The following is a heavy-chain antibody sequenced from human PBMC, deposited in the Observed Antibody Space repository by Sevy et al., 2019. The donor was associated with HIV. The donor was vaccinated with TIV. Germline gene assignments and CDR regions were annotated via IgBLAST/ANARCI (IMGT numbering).Heavy chain of an antibody. J-gene: IGHJ4*02. Sequence: ASVKVSCEASGYSFTTYSIHWVRQAPGQGLEWMGRINPNTGRTNTAQKFQGRVTMTRATSINTAYMELSSLRSDDTAVYYCAKGVIIPAQGHFDYWGQGTLVTVSS. CDR2: INPNTGRT. CDR1: GYSFTTYS. D-gene: IGHD2-2*01. V-gene: IGHV1-2*06. CDR3: AKGVIIPAQGHFDY.